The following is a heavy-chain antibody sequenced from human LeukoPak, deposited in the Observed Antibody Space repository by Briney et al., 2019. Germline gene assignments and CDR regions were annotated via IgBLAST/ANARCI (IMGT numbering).Heavy chain of an antibody. V-gene: IGHV4-30-2*01. D-gene: IGHD3-22*01. CDR2: IYHSGST. CDR3: ARERYYYDSSGSPRRAFDI. CDR1: GGSISSGGYY. J-gene: IGHJ3*02. Sequence: NSSETLSLTCTVSGGSISSGGYYWSWIRQPPGKGLEWIGYIYHSGSTYYNPSLKSRVTISVDRSKNQFSLKLSSVTAADTAVYYCARERYYYDSSGSPRRAFDIWGQGTMVTVSS.